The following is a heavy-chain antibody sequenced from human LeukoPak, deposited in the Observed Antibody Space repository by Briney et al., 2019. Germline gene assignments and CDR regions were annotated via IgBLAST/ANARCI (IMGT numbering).Heavy chain of an antibody. CDR3: ARPRVEIRFDYYGSGSLQKPLDY. Sequence: SVKGSCKASGGTFSSYAISWVRQAPGQGLEWMGGIIPIFGTANYAQKFQGRVTITADESTSTAYMELSSLRSEDTAVYYCARPRVEIRFDYYGSGSLQKPLDYWGQGTLVTVSS. V-gene: IGHV1-69*01. CDR2: IIPIFGTA. J-gene: IGHJ4*02. CDR1: GGTFSSYA. D-gene: IGHD3-10*01.